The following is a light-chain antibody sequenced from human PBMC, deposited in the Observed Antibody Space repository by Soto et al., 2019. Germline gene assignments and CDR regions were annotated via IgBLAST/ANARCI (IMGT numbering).Light chain of an antibody. CDR2: GAS. J-gene: IGKJ4*01. CDR3: QQYYATPLT. V-gene: IGKV3-20*01. CDR1: QTVSSSY. Sequence: EIVLTQSPGTLSLSPGERATLSCRASQTVSSSYLAWYQQKPGQAPRLLIYGASTRATGIPGRFSGSASGTDFTLTISRLEPEDFAVYYCQQYYATPLTFGGGTWVRIK.